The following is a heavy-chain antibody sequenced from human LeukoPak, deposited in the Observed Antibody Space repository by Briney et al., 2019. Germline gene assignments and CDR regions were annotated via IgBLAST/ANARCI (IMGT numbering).Heavy chain of an antibody. V-gene: IGHV1-2*02. D-gene: IGHD3-22*01. Sequence: ASVKVSCKASGYTFTGYYMHWVRQAPGQGLEWMGWINPNSGGTNYAQKFQGRVTMTRDTSISTAYMELSRLRSDDTAVYYCARAQDYYDSSVRHAFDIWGQGTLVTVSS. CDR3: ARAQDYYDSSVRHAFDI. J-gene: IGHJ3*02. CDR2: INPNSGGT. CDR1: GYTFTGYY.